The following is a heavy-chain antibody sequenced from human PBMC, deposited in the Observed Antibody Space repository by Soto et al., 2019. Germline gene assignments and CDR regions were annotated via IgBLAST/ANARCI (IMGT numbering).Heavy chain of an antibody. CDR3: AKSSILTGSDDY. D-gene: IGHD3-9*01. CDR2: ISGSGGST. J-gene: IGHJ4*02. CDR1: GFTFSSFA. Sequence: EVQLLESGGGLQQPGGSLRLSCAASGFTFSSFAMGWVRQAPGKGLEWVSSISGSGGSTYYADSVKGRFTISRDNSKNTLYLQMNSLRAEDTAVYYCAKSSILTGSDDYWGQGTLVTVSS. V-gene: IGHV3-23*01.